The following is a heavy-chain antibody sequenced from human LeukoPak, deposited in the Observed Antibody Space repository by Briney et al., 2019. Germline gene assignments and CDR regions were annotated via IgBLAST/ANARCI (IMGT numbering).Heavy chain of an antibody. CDR2: ISYDGSNK. V-gene: IGHV3-30*18. D-gene: IGHD2-2*01. J-gene: IGHJ4*02. Sequence: GGSLRLSCAASGFAFSSYGMHWVRQAPGKGLEWVAVISYDGSNKYYADSVKGRFTISRDNSKNTLYLQMNSLRAEDTAVYYCAKDNGYCSSTSCYLGRDFDYWGQGTLVTVSS. CDR3: AKDNGYCSSTSCYLGRDFDY. CDR1: GFAFSSYG.